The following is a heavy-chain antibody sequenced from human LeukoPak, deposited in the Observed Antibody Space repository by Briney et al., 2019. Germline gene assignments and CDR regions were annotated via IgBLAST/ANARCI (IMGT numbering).Heavy chain of an antibody. V-gene: IGHV3-23*01. CDR3: AKGVGANYYYYMDV. CDR1: GFTFSSYA. D-gene: IGHD1-26*01. Sequence: PGGSLRLSCAASGFTFSSYAMSWVRQAPGKGLEWVSAIGGSGGSTYYADSVKGRFTIFRDNSKNTLYMQMNSLRAEDTAVYYCAKGVGANYYYYMDVWGKGTTVTVSS. CDR2: IGGSGGST. J-gene: IGHJ6*03.